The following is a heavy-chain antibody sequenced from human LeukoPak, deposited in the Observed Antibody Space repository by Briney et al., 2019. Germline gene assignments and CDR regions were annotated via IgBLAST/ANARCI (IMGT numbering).Heavy chain of an antibody. CDR2: IIPIFGTA. V-gene: IGHV1-69*13. CDR1: GGTFSSYA. J-gene: IGHJ4*02. D-gene: IGHD3-3*01. Sequence: SVKVSCKASGGTFSSYAISWVRQAPGQGLEWMGGIIPIFGTANYAQKFQGRVTITADESTSTAYMELSSLRSEDTAVYYCARGVYYDFWSGYYPPPPLRYWGQGTLVTVSS. CDR3: ARGVYYDFWSGYYPPPPLRY.